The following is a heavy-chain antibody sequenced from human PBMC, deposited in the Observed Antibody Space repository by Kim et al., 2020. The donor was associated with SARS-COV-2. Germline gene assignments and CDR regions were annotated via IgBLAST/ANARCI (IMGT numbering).Heavy chain of an antibody. V-gene: IGHV4-61*01. CDR1: GDSVSSGSYF. J-gene: IGHJ4*02. CDR3: ARTSHRTSGQWPYFDY. D-gene: IGHD6-19*01. CDR2: IYYTGST. Sequence: SETLSLTCTVSGDSVSSGSYFWSWIRQSPGKGLEWIGYIYYTGSTNYDSSLKSRVTISADTSKNQLSLKLSSVTAADTAVYYCARTSHRTSGQWPYFDYWGQGTLVTVSS.